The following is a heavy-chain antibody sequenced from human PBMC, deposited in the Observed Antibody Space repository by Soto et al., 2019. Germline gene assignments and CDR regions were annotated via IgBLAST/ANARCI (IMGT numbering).Heavy chain of an antibody. CDR2: IYATGTT. V-gene: IGHV4-4*07. D-gene: IGHD1-1*01. CDR1: GASIGWFY. CDR3: VRDGTKTLRDWFDP. J-gene: IGHJ5*02. Sequence: PSESLSLACTVSGASIGWFYWSWIRKSAGKGLEWIGRIYATGTTDDNPSLKSRVMMSVDTSKKQFSLKLRSVTAADTAVYYCVRDGTKTLRDWFDPWGQGISVTVSS.